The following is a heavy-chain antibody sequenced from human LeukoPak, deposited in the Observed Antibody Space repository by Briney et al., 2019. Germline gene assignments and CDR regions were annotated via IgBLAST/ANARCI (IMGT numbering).Heavy chain of an antibody. CDR1: GAFLGVYC. CDR3: ARVPLPRVTRPYFDY. J-gene: IGHJ4*02. V-gene: IGHV4-34*01. D-gene: IGHD4-17*01. CDR2: INHSGST. Sequence: AASLSPTCAVYGAFLGVYCGRWVRQPPGRGRGWLVGINHSGSTIYKPSLKSRVTISVDTSTNQFSLKLSSVTAADTAVYYCARVPLPRVTRPYFDYWGQGTLVTVSS.